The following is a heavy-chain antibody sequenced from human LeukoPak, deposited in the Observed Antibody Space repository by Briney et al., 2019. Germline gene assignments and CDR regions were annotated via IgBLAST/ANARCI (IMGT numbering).Heavy chain of an antibody. Sequence: GESLRLSCAASGFTFSTYSMNWVRQAPGKGLEWVSYITGTTTTIYYADSVKGRFTISRDNAKKSLYLQMNSVRAEDTAVYYCARDPGYSSGWFDYWGQGALVTVSS. J-gene: IGHJ4*02. D-gene: IGHD6-19*01. V-gene: IGHV3-48*04. CDR3: ARDPGYSSGWFDY. CDR2: ITGTTTTI. CDR1: GFTFSTYS.